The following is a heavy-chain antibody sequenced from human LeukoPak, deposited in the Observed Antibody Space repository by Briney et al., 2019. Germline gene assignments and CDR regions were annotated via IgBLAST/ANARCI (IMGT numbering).Heavy chain of an antibody. Sequence: SETLSLTCAVCGESFSGYYWSWIRQPPGKGLEWIGEINHSGSTNYNPSLKSRATISVDTSKNQFPLKLSSVTAADTAVYYCARVPVGDYYYYYMDVWGKGTTVTVSS. CDR1: GESFSGYY. CDR3: ARVPVGDYYYYYMDV. CDR2: INHSGST. J-gene: IGHJ6*03. D-gene: IGHD3-16*01. V-gene: IGHV4-34*01.